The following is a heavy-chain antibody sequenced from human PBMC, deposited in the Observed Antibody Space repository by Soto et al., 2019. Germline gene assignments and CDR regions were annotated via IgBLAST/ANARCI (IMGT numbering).Heavy chain of an antibody. V-gene: IGHV3-7*03. CDR2: IKQDGSEK. D-gene: IGHD3-22*01. CDR3: ARAAYSSGYYYPFDY. CDR1: GFTFSSYC. J-gene: IGHJ4*02. Sequence: AGGTLRLSCAASGFTFSSYCMSWVRQAPGKGLEWVANIKQDGSEKYYVDSVKGRFTISRDNAKNSLYLQMNSLRAEDTAVYYCARAAYSSGYYYPFDYWGQGTQVTVSS.